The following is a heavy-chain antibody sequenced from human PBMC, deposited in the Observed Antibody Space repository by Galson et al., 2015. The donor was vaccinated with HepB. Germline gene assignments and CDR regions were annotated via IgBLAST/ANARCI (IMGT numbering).Heavy chain of an antibody. Sequence: SETLSLTCTVSGGSISSYYWSWIRQPPGKGLEWIGYIYYSGSANYNPSLKSRVTISVDTSKNQFSLKLSSVTAADTAVYYCARTRRLSPDYNWFDPWGQGTLVTVSS. CDR1: GGSISSYY. D-gene: IGHD1-14*01. J-gene: IGHJ5*02. CDR2: IYYSGSA. CDR3: ARTRRLSPDYNWFDP. V-gene: IGHV4-59*01.